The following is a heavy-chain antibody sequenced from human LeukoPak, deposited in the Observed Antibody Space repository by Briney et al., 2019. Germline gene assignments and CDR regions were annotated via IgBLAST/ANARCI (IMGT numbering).Heavy chain of an antibody. D-gene: IGHD1-1*01. CDR1: GFTVSSNY. Sequence: PGGSLRLSCVASGFTVSSNYMSWVRQAPGKGLEWVSMFYSGGSTFYADSVKGRFTIARDSSKNTLYLQMNSLRAEDTAVYYCARDPSTLTRRDDYWGQGTLVTVSS. CDR2: FYSGGST. J-gene: IGHJ4*02. CDR3: ARDPSTLTRRDDY. V-gene: IGHV3-66*01.